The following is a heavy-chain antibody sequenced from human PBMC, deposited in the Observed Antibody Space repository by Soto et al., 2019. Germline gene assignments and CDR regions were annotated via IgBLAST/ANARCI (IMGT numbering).Heavy chain of an antibody. J-gene: IGHJ3*02. Sequence: TGGSLRLSCAVSGFICSSYDMSWVRQAPGKGLEWVSTILVGGSTHYEDSVTGRFTISRDTSKNTVYLQMNSLTGGDTAVYYCAKATATGGGAFEIYGQGTMVTVSS. D-gene: IGHD2-8*02. V-gene: IGHV3-23*01. CDR1: GFICSSYD. CDR3: AKATATGGGAFEI. CDR2: ILVGGST.